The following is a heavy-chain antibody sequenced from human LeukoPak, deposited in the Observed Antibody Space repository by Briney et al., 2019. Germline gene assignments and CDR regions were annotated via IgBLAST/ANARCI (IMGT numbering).Heavy chain of an antibody. Sequence: SQTLSLTCAISGDSIYGNRAAWNWLRQSPSRGLEWLGRTYYRSKWFRDYGVPVKSRITIDPDTSKNQFSLQLNSVTPDDTAVYSCARGFNEATPGAFDIWGQGTMVTVSS. V-gene: IGHV6-1*01. CDR2: TYYRSKWFR. J-gene: IGHJ3*02. CDR1: GDSIYGNRAA. D-gene: IGHD5-12*01. CDR3: ARGFNEATPGAFDI.